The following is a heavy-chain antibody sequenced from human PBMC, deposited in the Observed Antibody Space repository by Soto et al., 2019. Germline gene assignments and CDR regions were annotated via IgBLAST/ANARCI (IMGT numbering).Heavy chain of an antibody. CDR3: ARGRSYYYGSGSYPRPLDY. CDR1: GGSFRGYY. Sequence: SETLSLTCAVYGGSFRGYYCSWIRQPPGKGLEWIGEINHSGSTNYNPSLKSRVTISVDTSKNQFSLKLSSVTAADTAVYYCARGRSYYYGSGSYPRPLDYWGQGTLVTVSS. J-gene: IGHJ4*02. CDR2: INHSGST. D-gene: IGHD3-10*01. V-gene: IGHV4-34*01.